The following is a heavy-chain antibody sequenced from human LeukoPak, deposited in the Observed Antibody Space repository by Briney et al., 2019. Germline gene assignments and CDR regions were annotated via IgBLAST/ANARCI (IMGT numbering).Heavy chain of an antibody. J-gene: IGHJ2*01. CDR1: GGAFGSYG. CDR2: IIPIFGTA. Sequence: SVKVSCKASGGAFGSYGISWVRQCPGQGLEWMGGIIPIFGTADYAQKFQGRLTTTADDSTSTVYMEMSSLRSADTAMYYCAKEGATALVTGYFDLWGRGTLVIVSA. D-gene: IGHD5-18*01. V-gene: IGHV1-69*13. CDR3: AKEGATALVTGYFDL.